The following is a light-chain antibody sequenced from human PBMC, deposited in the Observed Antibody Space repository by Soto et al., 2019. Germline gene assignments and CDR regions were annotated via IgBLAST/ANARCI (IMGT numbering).Light chain of an antibody. CDR2: DAS. CDR1: QRVGNY. J-gene: IGKJ3*01. V-gene: IGKV3-11*01. Sequence: EVVLTQSPATLSLSPGERATLSSRASQRVGNYLAWYQQKPGQAPRLLIYDASNRATGIPARFSGSGSGTDFTLTISNLEPEDFAVYYCQHRRTFGPGTKVDI. CDR3: QHRRT.